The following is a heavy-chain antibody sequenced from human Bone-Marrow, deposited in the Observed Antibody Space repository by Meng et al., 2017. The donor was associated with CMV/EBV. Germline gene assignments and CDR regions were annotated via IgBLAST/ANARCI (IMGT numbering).Heavy chain of an antibody. V-gene: IGHV1-2*02. D-gene: IGHD3-16*01. J-gene: IGHJ4*01. Sequence: ASVKVSCKASGGTFSSYAISWVRQAPGQGLEWMGWINPSTGGTRFAPKFQARVTMTRDTSISTVYIALSGLTSDDTAFYYCVRHGGLKWHQGFDRWGQGTLVTVSS. CDR1: GGTFSSYA. CDR2: INPSTGGT. CDR3: VRHGGLKWHQGFDR.